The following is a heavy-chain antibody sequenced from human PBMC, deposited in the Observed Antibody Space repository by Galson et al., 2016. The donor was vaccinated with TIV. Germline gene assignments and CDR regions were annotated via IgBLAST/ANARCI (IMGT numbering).Heavy chain of an antibody. Sequence: SLRLSCAASGFAFRSFWMSWVRQAPGKGLEWVANIEEDGSETYYVDSVKGRFTISRDNAKNSLHMQMNSLRAEDTAVYYCAKEVSTVPYGIDLWGQGTTVTVSS. J-gene: IGHJ6*02. CDR1: GFAFRSFW. CDR2: IEEDGSET. CDR3: AKEVSTVPYGIDL. D-gene: IGHD5/OR15-5a*01. V-gene: IGHV3-7*01.